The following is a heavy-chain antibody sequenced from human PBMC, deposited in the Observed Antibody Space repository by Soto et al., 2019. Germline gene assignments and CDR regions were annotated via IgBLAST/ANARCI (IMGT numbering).Heavy chain of an antibody. Sequence: ASVKVSCKASGGTFSSYAISWVRQAPGQGLEWMGGIIPIFGTANYAQKFQGRVTITADESTSTAYMELSSLRSEDTAVYYCARTKSLAAATVYYYYGMDVWGQGTTVTVSS. D-gene: IGHD6-6*01. V-gene: IGHV1-69*13. CDR1: GGTFSSYA. J-gene: IGHJ6*02. CDR2: IIPIFGTA. CDR3: ARTKSLAAATVYYYYGMDV.